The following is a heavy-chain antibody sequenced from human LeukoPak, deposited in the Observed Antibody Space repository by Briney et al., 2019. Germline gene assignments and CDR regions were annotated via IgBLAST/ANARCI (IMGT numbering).Heavy chain of an antibody. CDR3: ARDLGEYSYGYYFDY. CDR1: GYTCTSYG. Sequence: ASVKVSCKASGYTCTSYGISWVRKAPGQGLEWMGWISAYNGNTNYAQKLQGRVTMTTDTSTSTAYMELRSLRSDDTAVYYCARDLGEYSYGYYFDYWGQGTLVTVSS. V-gene: IGHV1-18*01. J-gene: IGHJ4*02. D-gene: IGHD5-18*01. CDR2: ISAYNGNT.